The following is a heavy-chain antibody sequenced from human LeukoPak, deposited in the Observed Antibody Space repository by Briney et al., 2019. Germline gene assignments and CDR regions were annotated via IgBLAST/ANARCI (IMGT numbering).Heavy chain of an antibody. D-gene: IGHD2-2*01. V-gene: IGHV1-8*01. CDR3: ARGLGCSSTSCNGDWFDP. J-gene: IGHJ5*02. CDR1: GYTFTSYD. CDR2: MNPNSGNT. Sequence: ASVKVSCKASGYTFTSYDINWVRQATGQGLEWMGWMNPNSGNTGYAQKFQGRVTMTRNTSISTAYMELSSLRSEDTAVYCCARGLGCSSTSCNGDWFDPWGQGTLVTVSS.